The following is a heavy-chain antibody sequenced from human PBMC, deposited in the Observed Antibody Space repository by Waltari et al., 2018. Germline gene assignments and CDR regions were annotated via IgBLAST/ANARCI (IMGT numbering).Heavy chain of an antibody. Sequence: EVQLVETGGGLIQPGGSLRLSCAASGFTVSSNYMSWVRQAPGKGLEWVSVIYSGGSTYYADSVKGRFTISRDNSKNTLYLQMNSLRAEDTAVYYCARGSDILTGPAYYFDYWGQGTLVTVSS. CDR3: ARGSDILTGPAYYFDY. V-gene: IGHV3-53*02. CDR1: GFTVSSNY. J-gene: IGHJ4*02. D-gene: IGHD3-9*01. CDR2: IYSGGST.